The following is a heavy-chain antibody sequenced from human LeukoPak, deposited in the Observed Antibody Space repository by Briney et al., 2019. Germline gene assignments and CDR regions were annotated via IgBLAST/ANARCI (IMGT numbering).Heavy chain of an antibody. J-gene: IGHJ6*03. CDR1: GYIFTSYD. V-gene: IGHV1-8*01. D-gene: IGHD4-17*01. Sequence: ASVKVSCKASGYIFTSYDINWVRQATGQGLEWMGWMNPNSGNTGYAQKFQGRVTMTRNTSISTAYMELSSLRSEDTAVYYCARVITTVSFIYYYYYMDVWGKGTTVTISS. CDR3: ARVITTVSFIYYYYYMDV. CDR2: MNPNSGNT.